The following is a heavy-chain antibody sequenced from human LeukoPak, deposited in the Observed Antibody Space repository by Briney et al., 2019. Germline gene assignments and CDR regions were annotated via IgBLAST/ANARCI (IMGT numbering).Heavy chain of an antibody. Sequence: SETLSLTCTVSGGSISSSSYYWGWIRRPPGKGLEWIGSIYYSGSTYYNPSLKSRVTISVDTSKNQFSLKLSSVTAADAAVYYCATPTGVRLLDAFDIWGQGTMVTVSS. CDR1: GGSISSSSYY. V-gene: IGHV4-39*01. CDR3: ATPTGVRLLDAFDI. D-gene: IGHD4/OR15-4a*01. CDR2: IYYSGST. J-gene: IGHJ3*02.